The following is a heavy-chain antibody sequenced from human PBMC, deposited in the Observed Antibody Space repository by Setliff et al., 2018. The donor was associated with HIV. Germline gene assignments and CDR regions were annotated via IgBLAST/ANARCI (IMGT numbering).Heavy chain of an antibody. CDR1: GYSLIDLS. D-gene: IGHD3-16*01. Sequence: ASVKVSCKVSGYSLIDLSIHWVRRTPGEGFEWMGGFDAEDGEAIYAAKFLGRLTVTEDTSTDSAYMDLSNMGSDDSAVYFCATVSYYPDIGAYLGVFDNWGPGTLVTVSS. J-gene: IGHJ4*02. V-gene: IGHV1-24*01. CDR3: ATVSYYPDIGAYLGVFDN. CDR2: FDAEDGEA.